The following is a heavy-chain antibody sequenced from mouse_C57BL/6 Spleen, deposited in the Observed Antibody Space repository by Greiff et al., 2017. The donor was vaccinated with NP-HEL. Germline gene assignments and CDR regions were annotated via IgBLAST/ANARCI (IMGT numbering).Heavy chain of an antibody. Sequence: EVQRVESGGGLVKPGGSLKLSCAASGFTFSDYGMHWVRQAPEKGLEWVAYISSGSSTIYYADKVKGRFTISRDNAKNTLFLQMTSLRSEDTAMYYCARGVTSFAYWGQGTLVTVSA. D-gene: IGHD2-12*01. CDR1: GFTFSDYG. CDR2: ISSGSSTI. V-gene: IGHV5-17*01. CDR3: ARGVTSFAY. J-gene: IGHJ3*01.